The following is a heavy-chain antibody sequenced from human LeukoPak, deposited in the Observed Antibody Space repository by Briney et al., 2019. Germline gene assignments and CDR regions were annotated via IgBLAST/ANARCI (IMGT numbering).Heavy chain of an antibody. V-gene: IGHV3-11*01. D-gene: IGHD2-2*01. CDR2: ISSSGSTI. Sequence: GGSLRLSCAASGFTFSDYYMSWIRQAPGKRLEWVSYISSSGSTIYYAGSVKGRFTISRDNAKNSLYLQMNSLRAEDTAVYYCARDPLGYCSSTSCTDVWGQGTTVTVSS. J-gene: IGHJ6*02. CDR1: GFTFSDYY. CDR3: ARDPLGYCSSTSCTDV.